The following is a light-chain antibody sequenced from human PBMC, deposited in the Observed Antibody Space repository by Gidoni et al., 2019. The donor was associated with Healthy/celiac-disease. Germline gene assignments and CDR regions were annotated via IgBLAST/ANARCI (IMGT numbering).Light chain of an antibody. Sequence: SYELTQPLSVSVALGQTARITCGGNNIGSKNVHWYQQKPSQAPVLVIYRDSNRPSGIPERFSGSNSGNTATLTISRAQAGDEADYYCQVWDSSIFYVFGTGTKVTVL. CDR1: NIGSKN. J-gene: IGLJ1*01. CDR3: QVWDSSIFYV. CDR2: RDS. V-gene: IGLV3-9*01.